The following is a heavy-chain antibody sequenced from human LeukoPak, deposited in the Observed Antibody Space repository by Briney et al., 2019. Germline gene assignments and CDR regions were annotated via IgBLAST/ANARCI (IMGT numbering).Heavy chain of an antibody. CDR3: ARGALLRGGNPAGDYYYMDV. V-gene: IGHV3-30*04. J-gene: IGHJ6*03. CDR1: GFSFITYA. Sequence: PGGSLRLSCEASGFSFITYAIHWVRQAPGKGLEWVALISYDGSYKYYTDSVKGRFTISRDNSKNTLYLQMNSLRAEDTAVYYCARGALLRGGNPAGDYYYMDVWGKGTTVTVSS. D-gene: IGHD4-23*01. CDR2: ISYDGSYK.